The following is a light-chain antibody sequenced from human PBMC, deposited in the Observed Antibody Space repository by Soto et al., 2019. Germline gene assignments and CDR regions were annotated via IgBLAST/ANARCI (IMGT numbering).Light chain of an antibody. V-gene: IGLV1-44*01. J-gene: IGLJ3*02. CDR3: ATWDVSLNGRV. CDR2: SNN. Sequence: QSVLTQPPSASETPGQRVTISCSGSSSNIGSNTVNWYQQLPRTAPKLLIYSNNQRPSGVPDRFSGSKSGTSASLTISGLQSEDEADYYCATWDVSLNGRVFGGGTKLTVL. CDR1: SSNIGSNT.